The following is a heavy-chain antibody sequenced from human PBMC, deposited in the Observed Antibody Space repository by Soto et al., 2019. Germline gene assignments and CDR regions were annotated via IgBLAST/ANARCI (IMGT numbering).Heavy chain of an antibody. CDR3: ARFGYSRAAFDI. V-gene: IGHV1-46*03. CDR2: INPSGGST. J-gene: IGHJ3*02. D-gene: IGHD6-13*01. CDR1: GYTFTSYY. Sequence: ASVKVSCKASGYTFTSYYMDWVRQAPGQGLEWMGIINPSGGSTSYAQKFQGRVTMTRDTSTSTVYMELSSLRSEDTAVYYCARFGYSRAAFDIWGQGTMVTVSS.